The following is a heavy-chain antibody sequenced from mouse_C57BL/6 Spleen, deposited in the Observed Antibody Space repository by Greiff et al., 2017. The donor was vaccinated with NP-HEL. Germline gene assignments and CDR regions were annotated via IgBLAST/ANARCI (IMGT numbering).Heavy chain of an antibody. V-gene: IGHV1-26*01. Sequence: VQLQQSGPELVKPGASVKISCKASGYTFTDYYMNWVKQSHGKSLEWIGDINPNNGGTSYNQKFKGKATLTVDESSSTAYMELRSLTSEDSAVYYCAGSSYWFAYWGQGTLVTVSA. D-gene: IGHD1-1*01. CDR3: AGSSYWFAY. CDR2: INPNNGGT. J-gene: IGHJ3*01. CDR1: GYTFTDYY.